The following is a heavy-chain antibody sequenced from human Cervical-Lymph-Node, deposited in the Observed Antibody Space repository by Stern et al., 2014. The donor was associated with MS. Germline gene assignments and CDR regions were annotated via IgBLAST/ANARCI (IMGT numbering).Heavy chain of an antibody. Sequence: EVQLVESGGGLINPGRSLRLSCTVSGFSFQDYGMTWIRQAPGKGLEWIGFLRTKAYGGTTEYASSVKGRFTISRDDSKNIAFLHMTSLKSEDTAVYFCSRNRYGSGRYSGDWFDPWGQGTLVIVSS. D-gene: IGHD3-10*01. V-gene: IGHV3-49*05. CDR3: SRNRYGSGRYSGDWFDP. J-gene: IGHJ5*01. CDR2: LRTKAYGGTT. CDR1: GFSFQDYG.